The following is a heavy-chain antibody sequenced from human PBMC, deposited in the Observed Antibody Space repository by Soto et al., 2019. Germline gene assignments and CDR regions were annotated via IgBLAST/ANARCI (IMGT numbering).Heavy chain of an antibody. Sequence: SETLSLTCTVSGGSISSYYWSWIRQPPGKGLEWIGYIYHSGCTNYNPSLKSRVTISVDTSKNQFSLKLSSVTAADTAVYYCARVIRRGSYINWFDPWGQGTLVTVSS. V-gene: IGHV4-59*01. CDR3: ARVIRRGSYINWFDP. CDR2: IYHSGCT. D-gene: IGHD1-26*01. CDR1: GGSISSYY. J-gene: IGHJ5*02.